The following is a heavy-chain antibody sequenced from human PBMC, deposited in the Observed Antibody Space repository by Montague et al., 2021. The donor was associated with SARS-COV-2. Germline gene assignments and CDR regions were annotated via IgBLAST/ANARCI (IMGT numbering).Heavy chain of an antibody. V-gene: IGHV4-38-2*02. D-gene: IGHD3-10*01. CDR2: RYQNGAT. CDR3: ARSGGGIFDFSYFDS. CDR1: GFSISSGYY. J-gene: IGHJ4*02. Sequence: SETLSLTCSVSGFSISSGYYWGWIRQTPGKGLEWIGSRYQNGATXXRPSLKRPVTILLDTSKNQFSLSLTSVTAADTAVYYCARSGGGIFDFSYFDSWGQGSLAIVSS.